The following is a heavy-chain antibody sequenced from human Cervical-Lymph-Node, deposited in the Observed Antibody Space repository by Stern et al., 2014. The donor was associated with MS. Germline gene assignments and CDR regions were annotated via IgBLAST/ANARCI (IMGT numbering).Heavy chain of an antibody. J-gene: IGHJ4*02. Sequence: QVQLVESGGGVVQPGRSLRLSCEASGFSFSGYAMHWVRQAPGKGLEWVAVTSYDGNNKYHADSVKGRFTISRDNSRKTLYLQMNSLRAEDTAVYFCARGGTNYIWESNRWSGDLHHNDYWGQGTLVTVSS. CDR1: GFSFSGYA. D-gene: IGHD3-16*02. CDR2: TSYDGNNK. V-gene: IGHV3-30*04. CDR3: ARGGTNYIWESNRWSGDLHHNDY.